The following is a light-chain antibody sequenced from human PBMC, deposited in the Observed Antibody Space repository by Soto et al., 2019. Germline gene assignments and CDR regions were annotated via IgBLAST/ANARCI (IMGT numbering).Light chain of an antibody. CDR3: SSYTTTNALVL. CDR1: SSDIGGYNY. CDR2: DVD. Sequence: QSALTQPASVSGSPGQSITISCTGTSSDIGGYNYVSWYQQFPGKAPKLIIFDVDDRPSGVSDRFSGSKSGSTASLPISGLQAEDEADYYCSSYTTTNALVLFGGGTKLTVL. V-gene: IGLV2-14*03. J-gene: IGLJ2*01.